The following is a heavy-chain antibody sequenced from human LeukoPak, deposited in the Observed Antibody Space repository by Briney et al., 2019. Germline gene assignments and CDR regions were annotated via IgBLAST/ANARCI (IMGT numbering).Heavy chain of an antibody. D-gene: IGHD1-14*01. CDR1: GFTFSDYW. CDR3: ARGSRYDRYNWFDP. Sequence: GGSLRLSCAASGFTFSDYWMHWVRQAPGKGLVCVSRINTDGSSTTYADSVKGRFTVSRDNAKNTLYLQMNSLRAEDTAVYYCARGSRYDRYNWFDPWGQGTLVTVSS. J-gene: IGHJ5*02. CDR2: INTDGSST. V-gene: IGHV3-74*01.